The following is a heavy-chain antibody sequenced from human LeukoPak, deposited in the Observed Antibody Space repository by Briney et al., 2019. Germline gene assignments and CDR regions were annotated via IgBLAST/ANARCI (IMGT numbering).Heavy chain of an antibody. Sequence: PGGSLRLSCAASGFTFSSYAMSWVRQAPGKGLEWVSAISGSGGSTSYADSVKGRFTIYRDNSKNTLYLQMNSLRAEDTAVYYCAKDFTRVAARWFDYWGQGTLVTVSS. V-gene: IGHV3-23*01. CDR1: GFTFSSYA. CDR3: AKDFTRVAARWFDY. J-gene: IGHJ4*02. CDR2: ISGSGGST. D-gene: IGHD2-15*01.